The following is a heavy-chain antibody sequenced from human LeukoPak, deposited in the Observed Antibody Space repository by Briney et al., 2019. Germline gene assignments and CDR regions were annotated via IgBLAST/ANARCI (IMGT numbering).Heavy chain of an antibody. J-gene: IGHJ4*02. CDR3: ARGSIAAAGDFDY. V-gene: IGHV1-2*02. Sequence: ASVKVSCKASGYTFTGYYMHWVRQAPGQGLEWMGWINPNSGGTNYAQKSQGRVTMTRGTSISTAYMELSRLRSDDTAVYYCARGSIAAAGDFDYWGQGTLVTVSS. CDR2: INPNSGGT. CDR1: GYTFTGYY. D-gene: IGHD6-13*01.